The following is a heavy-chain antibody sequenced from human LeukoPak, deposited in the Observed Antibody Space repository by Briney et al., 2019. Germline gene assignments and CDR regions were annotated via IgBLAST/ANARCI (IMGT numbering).Heavy chain of an antibody. CDR1: VDTVSSDITA. D-gene: IGHD1-1*01. V-gene: IGHV6-1*01. J-gene: IGHJ4*02. CDR2: TYYNSRWSN. Sequence: QTLSLTCAISVDTVSSDITAWNWIRQSPSRGLEWLGRTYYNSRWSNDYAVSVESRITINPDTTRSQFSLQLKSVTPEDTAVYYCARGYMKSGFDYWGQGTLVTVPS. CDR3: ARGYMKSGFDY.